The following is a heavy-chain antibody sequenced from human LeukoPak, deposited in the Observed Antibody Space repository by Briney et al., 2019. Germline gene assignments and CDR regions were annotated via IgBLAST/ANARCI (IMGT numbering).Heavy chain of an antibody. V-gene: IGHV3-30*03. CDR2: ISYDGSNK. Sequence: GGSLRLSCAASGFTFSSYGMHWVRQAPGKGLEWVAVISYDGSNKYYADSVKGRFTISRDNAKNSLYLQMNSLRAEDTAVYYCARALPLGVGIRGYFDYWGQGTLVTVSS. CDR1: GFTFSSYG. D-gene: IGHD3-3*01. J-gene: IGHJ4*02. CDR3: ARALPLGVGIRGYFDY.